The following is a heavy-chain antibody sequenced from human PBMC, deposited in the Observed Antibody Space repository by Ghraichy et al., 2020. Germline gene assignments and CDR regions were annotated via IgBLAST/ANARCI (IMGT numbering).Heavy chain of an antibody. CDR3: ARVLPYYYDSSGGAFDI. Sequence: SETLSLTCAVYGGSFNGYYWSWIRQPPGKGLEWIGEINHSGSTNYNPYLKSRVTISVDTSKNQLSLKLSSVTAADTAVYYCARVLPYYYDSSGGAFDIWGQGSMVTVSS. D-gene: IGHD3-22*01. CDR1: GGSFNGYY. V-gene: IGHV4-34*01. J-gene: IGHJ3*02. CDR2: INHSGST.